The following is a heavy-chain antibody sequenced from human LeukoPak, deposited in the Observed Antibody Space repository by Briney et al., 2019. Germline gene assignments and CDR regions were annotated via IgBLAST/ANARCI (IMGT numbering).Heavy chain of an antibody. CDR2: IYSDGST. Sequence: GGSLRLSCAASGFTVSTNYMSWVRQAPGKGLEWVSVIYSDGSTYYADSVQGRFTISRDNSKNTLYLQMNSLRAEDTAVYYCARELERRFDYWGQGTLVTVSS. CDR1: GFTVSTNY. CDR3: ARELERRFDY. J-gene: IGHJ4*02. D-gene: IGHD1-1*01. V-gene: IGHV3-53*05.